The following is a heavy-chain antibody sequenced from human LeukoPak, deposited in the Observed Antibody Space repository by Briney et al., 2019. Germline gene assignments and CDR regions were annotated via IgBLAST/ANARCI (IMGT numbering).Heavy chain of an antibody. CDR1: GYSISSGYY. Sequence: SETLSLTCTVSGYSISSGYYWGWIRQPPGQGLEWIGNIFHSGTTHYNPSLKSRVNMSVDTSNNQFSLKLSSVTAADMAVYYCASQWTIFDAFDIWGQGTMVTVSS. V-gene: IGHV4-38-2*02. CDR3: ASQWTIFDAFDI. J-gene: IGHJ3*02. CDR2: IFHSGTT. D-gene: IGHD2-8*01.